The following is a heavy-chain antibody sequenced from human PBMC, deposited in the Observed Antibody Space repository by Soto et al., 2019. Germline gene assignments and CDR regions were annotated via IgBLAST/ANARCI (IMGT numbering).Heavy chain of an antibody. Sequence: QVQLVESGGGVVQPGRSLRLSCAASGFTFSSYGMHWVRQAPGKGLEWVAVIWYDGSNKYYADSVKGRFTISRDNSKNTLYLQMNSLRAEDTAVYYCAREQVLYGVATIPFDYWGQGTLVTVSS. V-gene: IGHV3-33*01. CDR1: GFTFSSYG. CDR3: AREQVLYGVATIPFDY. CDR2: IWYDGSNK. J-gene: IGHJ4*02. D-gene: IGHD5-12*01.